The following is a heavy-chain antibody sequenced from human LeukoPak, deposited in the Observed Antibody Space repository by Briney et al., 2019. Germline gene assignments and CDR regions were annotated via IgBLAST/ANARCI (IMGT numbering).Heavy chain of an antibody. CDR2: IWYDGSNK. CDR1: GFTFSTYW. CDR3: ARYRKPYIVEDAFDI. V-gene: IGHV3-33*08. J-gene: IGHJ3*02. D-gene: IGHD2-15*01. Sequence: GGSLRLSCAASGFTFSTYWMSWVRQAPGKGLEWVAVIWYDGSNKYYADSVKGRFTISRDNSKNTLYLQMNSLRAEDTAVYYCARYRKPYIVEDAFDIWGQGTMVTVSS.